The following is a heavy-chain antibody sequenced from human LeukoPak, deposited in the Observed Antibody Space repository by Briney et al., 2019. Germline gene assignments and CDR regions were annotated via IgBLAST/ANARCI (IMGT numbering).Heavy chain of an antibody. D-gene: IGHD3-3*01. Sequence: PSETLSLTCTVSGYSISSGYYWGWIRQPPGKGLEWIGSIYHSGSTYYNPSLKSRVTISVDTSKNQFSLKLSSVTAADTAVYYCARASYYDFWSGYYGIDYWGQGTLVTVSS. J-gene: IGHJ4*02. CDR1: GYSISSGYY. V-gene: IGHV4-38-2*02. CDR2: IYHSGST. CDR3: ARASYYDFWSGYYGIDY.